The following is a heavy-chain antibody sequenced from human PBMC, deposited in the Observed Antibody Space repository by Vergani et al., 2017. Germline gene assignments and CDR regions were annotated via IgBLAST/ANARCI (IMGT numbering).Heavy chain of an antibody. V-gene: IGHV4-4*07. CDR1: GGSISSYY. Sequence: QVQLQESGPGLVKPSETLSLTCTVSGGSISSYYWSWIRQPAGKGLEWIGRIYTSGSTNYNPSLKSRVTMSVDTSKNQFSLKLSSVTAADTAVYYCAGTQGDYYDSSWAEGNGMDVWGQGTTVTVSS. CDR2: IYTSGST. CDR3: AGTQGDYYDSSWAEGNGMDV. D-gene: IGHD3-22*01. J-gene: IGHJ6*02.